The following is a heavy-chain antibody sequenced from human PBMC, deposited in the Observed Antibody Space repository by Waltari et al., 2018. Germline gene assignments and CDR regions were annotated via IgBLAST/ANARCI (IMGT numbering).Heavy chain of an antibody. Sequence: EVQLLESGGVLVQPGGSLRLSCAASGFTFSNYAMSWVRQAPGKGLEWVSAISASGGSTYYADSVKGRFTISRDKSKNTLYLQMNSLTAEDTAVYYCAKGYMITGNFDFWGQGTLVTVSS. CDR2: ISASGGST. D-gene: IGHD3-16*01. CDR3: AKGYMITGNFDF. V-gene: IGHV3-23*01. CDR1: GFTFSNYA. J-gene: IGHJ4*02.